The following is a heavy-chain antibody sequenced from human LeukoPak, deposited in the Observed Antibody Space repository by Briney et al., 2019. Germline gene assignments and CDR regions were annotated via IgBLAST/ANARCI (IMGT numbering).Heavy chain of an antibody. CDR2: IYYSGST. CDR3: ARGLLVGNTGYYFDY. J-gene: IGHJ4*02. D-gene: IGHD1-26*01. Sequence: SETLSLTCTVSGGSISGYYWTWIRQPPGKGLEWIGYIYYSGSTNYHPSLKSRVTLSVDTSEKQFSLKLSSVTAADTAVYYCARGLLVGNTGYYFDYWGQGTLVTVSS. CDR1: GGSISGYY. V-gene: IGHV4-59*01.